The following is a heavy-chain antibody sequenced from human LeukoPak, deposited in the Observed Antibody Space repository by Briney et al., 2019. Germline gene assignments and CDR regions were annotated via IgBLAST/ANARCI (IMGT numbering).Heavy chain of an antibody. CDR2: IYYSGST. D-gene: IGHD3-22*01. V-gene: IGHV4-31*03. J-gene: IGHJ4*02. Sequence: SQTLSLTCTVPGGSISSGGYYWSWIRQHPGKGLEWIGYIYYSGSTYYNPSLKSRVTISVDTSKNQFSLKLSSVTAADTAVYYCARGGGYYYSFDYWGQGTLVTVSS. CDR3: ARGGGYYYSFDY. CDR1: GGSISSGGYY.